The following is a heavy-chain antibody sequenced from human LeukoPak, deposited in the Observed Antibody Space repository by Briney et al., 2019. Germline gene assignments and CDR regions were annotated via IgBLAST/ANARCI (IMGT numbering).Heavy chain of an antibody. CDR3: TRVGYIDEGIDY. J-gene: IGHJ4*02. D-gene: IGHD5-24*01. CDR2: IKQDGSKK. V-gene: IGHV3-7*04. CDR1: GFPFSSYW. Sequence: GGSLRLSCVASGFPFSSYWMTWVRQAPGKGLEWVANIKQDGSKKSYVDSVKGRFTISRDNAKNSLYLQMNSLRAEDTAIYYCTRVGYIDEGIDYWGQGTRVTVSS.